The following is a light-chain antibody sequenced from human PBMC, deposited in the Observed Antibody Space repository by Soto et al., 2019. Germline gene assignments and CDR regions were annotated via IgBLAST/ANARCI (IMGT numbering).Light chain of an antibody. CDR1: SSDVGGYNY. V-gene: IGLV2-14*01. Sequence: QSALTQPASVSASPGQSITISCTGTSSDVGGYNYVSRYQQHPGKAPNLIIYEVNNRPSGVSNRFSGSKSGNTASLTISGLQAEDEADYYCSSYTSSSTRVFGGGTKVTVL. CDR2: EVN. CDR3: SSYTSSSTRV. J-gene: IGLJ2*01.